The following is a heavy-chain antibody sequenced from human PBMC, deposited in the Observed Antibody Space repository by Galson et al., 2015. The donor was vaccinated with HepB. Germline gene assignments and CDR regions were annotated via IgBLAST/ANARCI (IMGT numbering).Heavy chain of an antibody. CDR1: GFTFSDYY. V-gene: IGHV3-11*01. J-gene: IGHJ5*02. CDR3: ARADIVVVVAAKHFGFDP. CDR2: ISSSGSTI. D-gene: IGHD2-15*01. Sequence: SLRLSCAASGFTFSDYYVSWIRQAPGKGLEWVSYISSSGSTIYYADSVKGRFTISRDNAKNSLYLQMNSLRAEDTAVYYCARADIVVVVAAKHFGFDPWGQGTLVTVSS.